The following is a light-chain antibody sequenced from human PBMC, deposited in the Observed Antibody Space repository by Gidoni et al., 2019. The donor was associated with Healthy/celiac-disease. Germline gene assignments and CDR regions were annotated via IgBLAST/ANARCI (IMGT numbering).Light chain of an antibody. CDR1: QSVSSY. J-gene: IGKJ2*01. Sequence: IVFTHSPATPSLSPGERATLPCRASQSVSSYLAWYQQKPGQAPRLLIYDASNRATGSPARFSGSGSGTDFTLTISSLEPEDFAVYYCQQRSNWPPYTFGQXTKLEIK. V-gene: IGKV3-11*01. CDR3: QQRSNWPPYT. CDR2: DAS.